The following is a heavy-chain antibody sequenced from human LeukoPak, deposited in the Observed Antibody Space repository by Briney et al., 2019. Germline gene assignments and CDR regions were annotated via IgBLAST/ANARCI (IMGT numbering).Heavy chain of an antibody. CDR1: VFTFNTYG. CDR2: IRYDGSNE. V-gene: IGHV3-30*02. J-gene: IGHJ4*02. D-gene: IGHD3-9*01. Sequence: QPGGSLRLSCVASVFTFNTYGMHWVRQAPGRGLEWVAFIRYDGSNEYYADSVKGRFTVSRDNSKNALYLQMNSLRAEDTAVYYCAKGPYDILTASQYPYDYWGQGTLVTVSS. CDR3: AKGPYDILTASQYPYDY.